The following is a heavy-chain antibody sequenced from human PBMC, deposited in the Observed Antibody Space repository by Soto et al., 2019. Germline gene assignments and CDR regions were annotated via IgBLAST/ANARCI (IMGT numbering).Heavy chain of an antibody. CDR2: ISGSGGSP. V-gene: IGHV3-23*01. D-gene: IGHD7-27*01. CDR3: AKEQTWSLTRDFDI. J-gene: IGHJ3*02. CDR1: GFTFSTSA. Sequence: EVQLLESGGGLVQPGGSLRLSCAASGFTFSTSAMNWVRQAPGRGLAWVSTISGSGGSPYYPDSVKGRFTISKYTSRITLYLQMNTRRDEEAAVYYSAKEQTWSLTRDFDIWGQGTVVTVSS.